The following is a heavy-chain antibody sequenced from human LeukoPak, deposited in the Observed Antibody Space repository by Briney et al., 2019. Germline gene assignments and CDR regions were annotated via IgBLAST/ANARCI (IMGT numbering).Heavy chain of an antibody. CDR3: AKLARTGYLTDAFDI. V-gene: IGHV3-23*01. J-gene: IGHJ3*02. Sequence: GGSLRLSCAASGFTFSSCAMSWVRQAPGKGLEWVSAISDSGAYTYYADSVKGRFTISRDNSKNTLYLQMDSLRVEDTAVYYCAKLARTGYLTDAFDIWGQGTMVTVSS. CDR2: ISDSGAYT. CDR1: GFTFSSCA. D-gene: IGHD3/OR15-3a*01.